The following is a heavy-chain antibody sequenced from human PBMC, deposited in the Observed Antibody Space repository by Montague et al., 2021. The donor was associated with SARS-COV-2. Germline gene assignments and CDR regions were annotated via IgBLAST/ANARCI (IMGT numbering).Heavy chain of an antibody. J-gene: IGHJ4*02. V-gene: IGHV4-34*01. Sequence: SETLSLTCAVYGGSFSSYYWSWIRQPPGKGLEWIGEINHSGSTNYNPSLKSRVTTSVDTSKNQFSLKLSSVTAADTAVYYCARDLLEPLDYWAREPWSPSPQ. CDR3: ARDLLEPLDY. CDR1: GGSFSSYY. D-gene: IGHD1-14*01. CDR2: INHSGST.